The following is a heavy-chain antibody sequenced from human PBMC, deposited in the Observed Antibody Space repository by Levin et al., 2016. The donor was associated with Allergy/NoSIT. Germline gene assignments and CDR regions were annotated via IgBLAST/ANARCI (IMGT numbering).Heavy chain of an antibody. J-gene: IGHJ4*02. CDR1: GYSFTNYY. V-gene: IGHV1-46*01. D-gene: IGHD2-15*01. CDR3: VRGNLVVMGDY. Sequence: ASVKVSCKSYGYSFTNYYIHWVRQAPGQGLEWMGIINPSVGSTTYAQKFQGRVSMPRDTSTSTVYMELSSLRSEDTAMYYCVRGNLVVMGDYWGQGTLVTVSS. CDR2: INPSVGST.